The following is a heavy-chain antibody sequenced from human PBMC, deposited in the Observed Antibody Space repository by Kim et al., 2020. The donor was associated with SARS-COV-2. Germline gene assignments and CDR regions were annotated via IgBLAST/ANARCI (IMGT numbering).Heavy chain of an antibody. V-gene: IGHV4-31*02. Sequence: SLKSRVTISVDTSKNQFSLRLSSVTAADTAVYYCARGTRIVVRGAVGFDYWGQGTLVTVSS. D-gene: IGHD3-10*01. CDR3: ARGTRIVVRGAVGFDY. J-gene: IGHJ4*02.